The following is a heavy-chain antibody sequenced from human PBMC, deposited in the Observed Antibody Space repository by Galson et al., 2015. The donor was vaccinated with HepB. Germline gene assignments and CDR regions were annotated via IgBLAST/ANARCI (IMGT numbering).Heavy chain of an antibody. J-gene: IGHJ4*02. CDR3: AKGSYHKAFDY. CDR2: IGGSGDDT. V-gene: IGHV3-23*01. Sequence: SLRLSCAASGFMFSDYVVNWVRQAPGKGLEWVSAIGGSGDDTYYADSVKGRFTISRDNSRNTLFLQMTSLRADDTAVYYCAKGSYHKAFDYWGQGSLVTVSS. CDR1: GFMFSDYV. D-gene: IGHD3-10*01.